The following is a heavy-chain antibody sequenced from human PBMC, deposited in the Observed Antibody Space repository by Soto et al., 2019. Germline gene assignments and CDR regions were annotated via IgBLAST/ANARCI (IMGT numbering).Heavy chain of an antibody. Sequence: ASVKVSCKASGYTFTSYDINWVRQATGQGLEWMGWMNPNSGNTGYAQKFQGRVTMTRNTSTSTVYMEPSSLRPEDTAVYYCAMTQDYDFWSGYSGGGFDPWGQGTLVTVSS. CDR2: MNPNSGNT. CDR1: GYTFTSYD. D-gene: IGHD3-3*01. CDR3: AMTQDYDFWSGYSGGGFDP. J-gene: IGHJ5*02. V-gene: IGHV1-8*01.